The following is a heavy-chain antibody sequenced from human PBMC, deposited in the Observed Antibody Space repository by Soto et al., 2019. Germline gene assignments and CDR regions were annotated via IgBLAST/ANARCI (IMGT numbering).Heavy chain of an antibody. D-gene: IGHD3-3*01. Sequence: PSETLSLTCTVSGGSISSYYWSWIRQPPGKGLEWIGYIYYSGSTNYNPSLKSRVTISVDTSKNQFSLKLSSVTAADTAVYYCARDGGGYDFWSGYGDVWGQGTTVTV. CDR1: GGSISSYY. CDR2: IYYSGST. V-gene: IGHV4-59*01. CDR3: ARDGGGYDFWSGYGDV. J-gene: IGHJ6*02.